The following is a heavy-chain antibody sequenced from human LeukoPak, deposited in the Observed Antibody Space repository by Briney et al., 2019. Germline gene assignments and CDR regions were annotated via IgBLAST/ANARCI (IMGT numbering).Heavy chain of an antibody. CDR1: GLSNADYG. CDR3: ARDLSATWYSLGY. J-gene: IGHJ4*02. Sequence: PGRSLRLSCVGAGLSNADYGMSWVRQVPGKGLEWVSGIDWSGAASEYADSVKGRFTISRDNAKNSLYLQMNTLRPEDTGVYYCARDLSATWYSLGYWGQGTLVTVSS. V-gene: IGHV3-20*04. D-gene: IGHD2-21*02. CDR2: IDWSGAAS.